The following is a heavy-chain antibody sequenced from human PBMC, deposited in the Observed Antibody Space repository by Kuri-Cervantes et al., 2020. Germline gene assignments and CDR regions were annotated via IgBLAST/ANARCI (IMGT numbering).Heavy chain of an antibody. CDR3: AKDMVLVPAALTYYYYYGMDV. CDR1: GFTFSSYW. Sequence: GESLKISCAASGFTFSSYWMSWVRQAPGKGLEWVSAISGSGGSTYYADSVKGRFTISRDNSKNTLYLQMNSLRAEDTAVYYCAKDMVLVPAALTYYYYYGMDVWGQGTTVTVSS. D-gene: IGHD2-2*01. CDR2: ISGSGGST. V-gene: IGHV3-23*01. J-gene: IGHJ6*02.